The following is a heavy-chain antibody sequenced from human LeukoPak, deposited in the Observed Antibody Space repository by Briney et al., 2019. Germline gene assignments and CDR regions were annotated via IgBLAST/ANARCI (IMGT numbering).Heavy chain of an antibody. J-gene: IGHJ6*02. CDR1: GYTFTSYG. D-gene: IGHD4-4*01. Sequence: GASVKVSCKASGYTFTSYGISWVRQAPGQELERMGWISAYNGNTNYAQKLQRRVTMTTVTSTSTAYVELRSLRSDDTAVYYCARDPPYRPGSMDVWGQGTTVTVSS. V-gene: IGHV1-18*01. CDR3: ARDPPYRPGSMDV. CDR2: ISAYNGNT.